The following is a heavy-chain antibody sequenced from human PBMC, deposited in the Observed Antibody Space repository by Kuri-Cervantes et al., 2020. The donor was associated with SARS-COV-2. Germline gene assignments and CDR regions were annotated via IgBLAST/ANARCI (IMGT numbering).Heavy chain of an antibody. Sequence: SETLSLTCTVSGGSISSSSYYWGWIRQPPGKGLEWIGSIYYSGSTHYNPSLKSRVTISVDTSKNQFSLKLSSVTPEDTAAYYCARCPLYYYDSSGYQAYYYYGMDVWGQGTTVTVSS. J-gene: IGHJ6*02. D-gene: IGHD3-22*01. CDR3: ARCPLYYYDSSGYQAYYYYGMDV. V-gene: IGHV4-39*01. CDR1: GGSISSSSYY. CDR2: IYYSGST.